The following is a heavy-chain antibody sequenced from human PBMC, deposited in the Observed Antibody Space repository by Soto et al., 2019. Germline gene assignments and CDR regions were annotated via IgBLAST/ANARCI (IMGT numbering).Heavy chain of an antibody. Sequence: QVQLVESGGGVVQPGRSLRLSCAASGFTFSSYAMHSVRQAPGKGLEWVAVISYDGSNKYYADSVKGRFTISRDNSKNTLYLQMNSLRAEDTAVYYCAREPVVAAMYYYYGMDVWGQGTTVTLSS. J-gene: IGHJ6*02. D-gene: IGHD2-15*01. CDR1: GFTFSSYA. CDR2: ISYDGSNK. CDR3: AREPVVAAMYYYYGMDV. V-gene: IGHV3-30-3*01.